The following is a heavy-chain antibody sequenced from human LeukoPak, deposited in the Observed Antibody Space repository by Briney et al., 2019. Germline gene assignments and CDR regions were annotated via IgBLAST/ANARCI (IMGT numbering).Heavy chain of an antibody. CDR3: ASGCYYRDAFDI. Sequence: GGSLRLSCAASGFTFDDYGMSWVRQAPGKGLEWVSGINWNGGSTGYADSVKGRFTISRDNAKNSLYLQMNSLRAEDTASYYCASGCYYRDAFDIWGQGTMVTVSS. CDR1: GFTFDDYG. J-gene: IGHJ3*02. V-gene: IGHV3-20*04. D-gene: IGHD3-22*01. CDR2: INWNGGST.